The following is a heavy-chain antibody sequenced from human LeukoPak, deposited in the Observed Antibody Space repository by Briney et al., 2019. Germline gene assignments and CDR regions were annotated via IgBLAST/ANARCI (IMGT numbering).Heavy chain of an antibody. V-gene: IGHV4-30-2*01. CDR3: ASSTSIFGVVSAFDI. Sequence: SETPSLTCAVSGGSISSGGYSWSWIRQPPGKGLEWIGYIYHSGSTYYNPSLKSRVTISVDRSKNQFSLKLSSVTAADTAVYYCASSTSIFGVVSAFDIWGQGTMVTVSS. CDR1: GGSISSGGYS. J-gene: IGHJ3*02. CDR2: IYHSGST. D-gene: IGHD3-3*01.